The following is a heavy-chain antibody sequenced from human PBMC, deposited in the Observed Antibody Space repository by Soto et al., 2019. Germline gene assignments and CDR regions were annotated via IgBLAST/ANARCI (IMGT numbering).Heavy chain of an antibody. CDR2: IYYSGST. J-gene: IGHJ5*02. CDR3: ARSSPVVTAP. CDR1: GGSISSGGYY. Sequence: QVQLQESGPGLVKPSQTLSLTCTVSGGSISSGGYYWSWIRQHPGKGLEWIGYIYYSGSTYYNPSLKSRIPIAVDTSKNQFSLKLSSVTAADTAVYYCARSSPVVTAPWGQGTLVTVSS. V-gene: IGHV4-31*03. D-gene: IGHD2-21*02.